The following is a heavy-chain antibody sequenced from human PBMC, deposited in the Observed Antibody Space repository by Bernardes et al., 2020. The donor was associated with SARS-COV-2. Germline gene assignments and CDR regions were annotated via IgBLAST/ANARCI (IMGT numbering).Heavy chain of an antibody. Sequence: GGSLRLSCAASRFIFSDYYMAWIRQAPGKGLEWISYSSTDGTVMYYSDSVKGRFTMSRDNAKKSVYLQMDSLRVEDTAVYYCARRIVGATTRGYYAMDVWGQGTTVTVSS. J-gene: IGHJ6*02. CDR3: ARRIVGATTRGYYAMDV. CDR2: SSTDGTVM. D-gene: IGHD1-26*01. CDR1: RFIFSDYY. V-gene: IGHV3-11*01.